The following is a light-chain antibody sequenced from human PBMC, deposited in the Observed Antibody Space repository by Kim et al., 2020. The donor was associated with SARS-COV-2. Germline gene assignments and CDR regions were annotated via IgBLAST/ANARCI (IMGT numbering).Light chain of an antibody. CDR1: GSNIGAGNG. V-gene: IGLV1-40*01. CDR2: DNS. Sequence: VTLSWTAGGSNIGAGNGVHRARRRPGTAPMLLIFDNSNRPSGVPDRCSGSKSGTPASLAITGLKAGDEADYCCQSYDSSRCGSRVFGTGTKVTVL. CDR3: QSYDSSRCGSRV. J-gene: IGLJ1*01.